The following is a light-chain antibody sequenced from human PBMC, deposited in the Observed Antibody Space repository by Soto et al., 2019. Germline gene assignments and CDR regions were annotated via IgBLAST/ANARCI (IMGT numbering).Light chain of an antibody. CDR1: QSISSY. Sequence: DIQMTQSPSSLSASIGDRVTITCRASQSISSYLNWYQQKPGKAPKLLIYAASSLQSGVPSRFSGSGSGTDFTLTISSLQPDYFATYYCQHFRSFPITFGQGTRLEI. CDR2: AAS. J-gene: IGKJ5*01. CDR3: QHFRSFPIT. V-gene: IGKV1-39*01.